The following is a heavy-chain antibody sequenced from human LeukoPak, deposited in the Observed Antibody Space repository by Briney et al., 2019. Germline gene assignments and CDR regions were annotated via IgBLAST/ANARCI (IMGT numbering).Heavy chain of an antibody. CDR2: IYYSGST. J-gene: IGHJ4*02. CDR3: ARDSGGSYFDY. V-gene: IGHV4-61*01. Sequence: SETLSLTCTVSGGSISSSSYYWSWIRQPPGKGLEWIGYIYYSGSTNYNPSLKSRVTISVDTSKNQFSLKLSSVTAADTAVYYCARDSGGSYFDYWGQGTLVTVSS. D-gene: IGHD4-23*01. CDR1: GGSISSSSYY.